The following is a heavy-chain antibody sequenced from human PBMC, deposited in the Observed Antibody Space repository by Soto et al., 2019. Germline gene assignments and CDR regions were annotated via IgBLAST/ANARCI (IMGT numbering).Heavy chain of an antibody. CDR1: GFTFSDYY. CDR3: ASRDILTGYVFDI. Sequence: GGSLRLSCAASGFTFSDYYMSWIRQAPGKGLEWVSDISCDGHSKSYADSVKGRFTISRDNAKNSLYLQMNSLRAEDTALYYCASRDILTGYVFDIWGQGTMVTVSS. J-gene: IGHJ3*02. V-gene: IGHV3-11*01. CDR2: ISCDGHSK. D-gene: IGHD3-9*01.